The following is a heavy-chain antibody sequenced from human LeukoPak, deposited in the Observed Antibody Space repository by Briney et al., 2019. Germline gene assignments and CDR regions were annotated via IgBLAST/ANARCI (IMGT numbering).Heavy chain of an antibody. CDR2: INPSGGST. J-gene: IGHJ4*02. CDR3: ASYERRSGSVDY. Sequence: ASVKVSCKASGYTFTSYYMHWVRQAPGQGLEWMGIINPSGGSTSYAQTFQGRVTMTRDTSTSTVYMELGSLRSEDTAVYYCASYERRSGSVDYWGQGTLVTVSS. CDR1: GYTFTSYY. D-gene: IGHD3-3*01. V-gene: IGHV1-46*01.